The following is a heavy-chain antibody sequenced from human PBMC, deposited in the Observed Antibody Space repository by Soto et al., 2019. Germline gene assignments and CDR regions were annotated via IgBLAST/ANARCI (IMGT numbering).Heavy chain of an antibody. CDR3: ASWDSSGYYPTGAFDX. Sequence: PSETLSLTFTVSGGSISSVGYYWSWIRQHPGKGMEWIGYIYYSGSTYYNPSLKSRVTISVDTSKNQFSLKLSSVTAADTAVYYCASWDSSGYYPTGAFDXWGQGTMVTVS. D-gene: IGHD3-22*01. J-gene: IGHJ3*02. CDR2: IYYSGST. CDR1: GGSISSVGYY. V-gene: IGHV4-31*03.